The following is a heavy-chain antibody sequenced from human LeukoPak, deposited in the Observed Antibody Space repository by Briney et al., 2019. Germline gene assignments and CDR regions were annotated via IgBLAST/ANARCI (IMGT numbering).Heavy chain of an antibody. CDR2: IYPGDSDT. CDR1: GYSFTSYW. D-gene: IGHD5-18*01. J-gene: IGHJ4*02. V-gene: IGHV5-51*01. CDR3: ARRGRYSYGSYFDY. Sequence: AESLKISCKGSGYSFTSYWIGWVRQVPGKGLEWMGIIYPGDSDTAYSPSFQGQVTVSADKSITTAYLQWSSLKASDTAMYYCARRGRYSYGSYFDYWGQGTLVTVSS.